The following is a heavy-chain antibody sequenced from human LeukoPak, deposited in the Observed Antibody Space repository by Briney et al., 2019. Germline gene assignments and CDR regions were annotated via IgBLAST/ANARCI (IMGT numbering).Heavy chain of an antibody. CDR1: GGSFSSSSYY. Sequence: SETLSLTCTVSGGSFSSSSYYWGWIRQPPGKGLERIGSIYYCGSTYYNPSLKSRVTISVDTSKNQFSLKLSSVTAADTAVYYCARVPQLVPDYWGQGTLVTVSS. J-gene: IGHJ4*02. V-gene: IGHV4-39*07. CDR2: IYYCGST. D-gene: IGHD6-6*01. CDR3: ARVPQLVPDY.